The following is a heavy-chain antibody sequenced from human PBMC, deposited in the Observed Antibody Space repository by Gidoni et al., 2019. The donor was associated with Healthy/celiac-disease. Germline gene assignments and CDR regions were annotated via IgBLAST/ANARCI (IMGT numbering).Heavy chain of an antibody. CDR1: GYTFTGYY. V-gene: IGHV1-2*04. Sequence: QVQLVQSGAEVKKHGASVKVSCKASGYTFTGYYMHWVRQAPGKGLEWMGWINPNSGGTNYAQKFQGWVTMTRDTSISTAYMELSRLRSDDTAVYYCARGEVSSSWYTPRWFDPWGQGTLVTVSS. CDR3: ARGEVSSSWYTPRWFDP. D-gene: IGHD6-13*01. CDR2: INPNSGGT. J-gene: IGHJ5*02.